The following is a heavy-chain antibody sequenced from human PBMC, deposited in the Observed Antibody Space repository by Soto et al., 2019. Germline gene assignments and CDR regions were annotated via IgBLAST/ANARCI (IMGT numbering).Heavy chain of an antibody. CDR1: GYTFTSYD. Sequence: QVQLVQSGAEVKKPGASVKVSCKASGYTFTSYDINWVRQATGQGLEWMGWMNPNSGNTGYAQKFQGRVNMTTNTSISTAYMDLSSLRSEDTAVYYCAIGENYYYGMDFWGQGTTVTVSS. J-gene: IGHJ6*02. CDR2: MNPNSGNT. V-gene: IGHV1-8*01. CDR3: AIGENYYYGMDF.